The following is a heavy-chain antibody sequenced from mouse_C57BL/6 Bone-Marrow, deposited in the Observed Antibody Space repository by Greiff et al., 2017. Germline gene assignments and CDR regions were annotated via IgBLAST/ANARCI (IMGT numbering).Heavy chain of an antibody. D-gene: IGHD1-1*01. J-gene: IGHJ1*03. Sequence: EVKLMESGGGLVKPGGSLKLSCAASGFTFSRYAMSWVRQTPEKRLEWVATISDGGSYTYYPDNVKGRFTISRDNAKNNLYLQMSHLKSEDTAMYYCAREDYYGSSYVWYFDVWGTGTTVTVSS. CDR2: ISDGGSYT. CDR1: GFTFSRYA. V-gene: IGHV5-4*01. CDR3: AREDYYGSSYVWYFDV.